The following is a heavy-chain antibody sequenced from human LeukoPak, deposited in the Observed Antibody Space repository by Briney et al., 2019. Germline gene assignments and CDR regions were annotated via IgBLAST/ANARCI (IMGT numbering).Heavy chain of an antibody. CDR1: GFTFSSYW. CDR2: IKQDGSEK. CDR3: AKDERYFDWLHRFLLDY. Sequence: PGGSLRLSCAASGFTFSSYWMSWVRQAPGKGLEWVANIKQDGSEKYYVDSVKGRFTISRDNSKNTLYLQMNSLRAEDTAVYYCAKDERYFDWLHRFLLDYWGQGTLVTVSS. J-gene: IGHJ4*02. D-gene: IGHD3-9*01. V-gene: IGHV3-7*01.